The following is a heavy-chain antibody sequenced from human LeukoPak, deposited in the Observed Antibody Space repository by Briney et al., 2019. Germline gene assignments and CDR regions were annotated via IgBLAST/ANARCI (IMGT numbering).Heavy chain of an antibody. D-gene: IGHD6-13*01. Sequence: RASETLSLTCTVSGGSISSDSYSWSWIRQPAGKGLEWIGRIYTSGSTNYNPSLKSRVTISVDTSKNQFSLRLSSVTAADTAVYYCAGEASSWRENWFDPWGQGTLVTVSS. CDR3: AGEASSWRENWFDP. CDR1: GGSISSDSYS. J-gene: IGHJ5*02. V-gene: IGHV4-61*02. CDR2: IYTSGST.